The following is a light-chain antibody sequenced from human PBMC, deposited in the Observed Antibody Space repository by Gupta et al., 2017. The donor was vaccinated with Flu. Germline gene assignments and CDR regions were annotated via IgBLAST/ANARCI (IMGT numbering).Light chain of an antibody. V-gene: IGKV3-15*01. J-gene: IGKJ4*01. CDR3: QQYNNWPLT. Sequence: EIVMTPSPATLSLSPGETATHSCRPSQSVNSNLAWYQQKPGQAPRLLIYCASTRATGIPARFSGSGSGTEFTLTISNLQAEDFAVYYCQQYNNWPLTFGGGTRVEIK. CDR1: QSVNSN. CDR2: CAS.